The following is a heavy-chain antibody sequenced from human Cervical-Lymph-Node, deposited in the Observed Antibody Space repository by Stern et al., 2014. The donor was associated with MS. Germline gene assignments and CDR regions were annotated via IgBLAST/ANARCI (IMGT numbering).Heavy chain of an antibody. D-gene: IGHD5-24*01. CDR1: GFTFDTYG. V-gene: IGHV3-30*18. J-gene: IGHJ6*02. Sequence: VQLVESGGGVVQPGRSLRLSCAASGFTFDTYGMHWVRQAPGKGLEWVAVISSAGSHQYYADSVKGRFTISRDNSKNTLSLLMDSLRGDDTAIYYCAKDGGWRQSPYYYYGMDVWGQGTTVTVSS. CDR2: ISSAGSHQ. CDR3: AKDGGWRQSPYYYYGMDV.